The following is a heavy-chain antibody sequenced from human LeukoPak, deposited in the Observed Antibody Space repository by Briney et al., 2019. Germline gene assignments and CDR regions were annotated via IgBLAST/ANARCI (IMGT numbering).Heavy chain of an antibody. D-gene: IGHD3-10*01. V-gene: IGHV3-30-3*01. Sequence: SGGSLRLSCAASGSTFSSYAMHWVRQAPGKGLEWVAVISYDGSNKYYADSVKGRFTISRDNSKNTLYLQMNSLRAEDTAVYYCARVYGSGSYFRHFDYWGQGTLVTVSS. CDR1: GSTFSSYA. CDR3: ARVYGSGSYFRHFDY. J-gene: IGHJ4*02. CDR2: ISYDGSNK.